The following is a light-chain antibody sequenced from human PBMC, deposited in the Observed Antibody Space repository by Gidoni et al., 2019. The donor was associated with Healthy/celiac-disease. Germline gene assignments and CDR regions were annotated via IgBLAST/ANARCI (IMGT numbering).Light chain of an antibody. J-gene: IGKJ1*01. CDR2: KAS. CDR3: QQYNSYSRT. CDR1: QSISSW. V-gene: IGKV1-5*03. Sequence: DLQMTQSPSTLSASVGDRVTITCRASQSISSWLAWYQQKPGKAPKLLIYKASSLESGVPSRFSGSGSGTEFTLTISSLQPDDFATYYCQQYNSYSRTFXQXTKVXIK.